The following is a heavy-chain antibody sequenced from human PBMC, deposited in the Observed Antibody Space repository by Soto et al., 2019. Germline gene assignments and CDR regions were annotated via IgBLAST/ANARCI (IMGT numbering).Heavy chain of an antibody. CDR1: GGTFSSYA. J-gene: IGHJ4*02. V-gene: IGHV1-69*13. Sequence: ASVKVSCKASGGTFSSYAISWVRQAPGQGLEWMGGIIPIFGTANYAQKFQGRVTITADESTSTAYMELSSLRSEDTAVYYCARDGYGLTAIGYFDYWGQGTLVTVSS. CDR2: IIPIFGTA. D-gene: IGHD2-21*02. CDR3: ARDGYGLTAIGYFDY.